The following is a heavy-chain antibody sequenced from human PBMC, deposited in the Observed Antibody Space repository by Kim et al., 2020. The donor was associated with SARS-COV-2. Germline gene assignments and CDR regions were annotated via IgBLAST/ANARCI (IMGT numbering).Heavy chain of an antibody. CDR2: EK. V-gene: IGHV3-7*01. D-gene: IGHD3-16*01. J-gene: IGHJ5*02. Sequence: EKNYIDSVKGRITISRDNAKNLMYLQMSGLRAEDTAVYYCARDIRGTWFDPWGQGTLVTVSS. CDR3: ARDIRGTWFDP.